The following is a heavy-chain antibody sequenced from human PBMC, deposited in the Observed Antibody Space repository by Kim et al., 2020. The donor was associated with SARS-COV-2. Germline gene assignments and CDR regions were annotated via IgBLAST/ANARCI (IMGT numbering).Heavy chain of an antibody. Sequence: YAQKLQGRVTMTTDTSTSTAYMELRSLRSDDTAVYYCAKTGHLYSSEFASWGQGTLVTVSS. J-gene: IGHJ4*02. CDR3: AKTGHLYSSEFAS. D-gene: IGHD6-19*01. V-gene: IGHV1-18*01.